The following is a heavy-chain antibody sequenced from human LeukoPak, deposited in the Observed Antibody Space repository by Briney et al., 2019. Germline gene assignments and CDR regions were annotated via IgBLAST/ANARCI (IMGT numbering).Heavy chain of an antibody. D-gene: IGHD6-13*01. CDR2: INPNSGGT. CDR3: ARVVAAAGRRTGFDY. V-gene: IGHV1-2*02. CDR1: GYTFTGYY. J-gene: IGHJ4*02. Sequence: ASVKVPCKASGYTFTGYYMHWVRQAPGQGLEWMGWINPNSGGTNYAQKFQGRVTMTRDTSISTAYMELSRLRSDDTAVYYCARVVAAAGRRTGFDYWGQGTLVTVSS.